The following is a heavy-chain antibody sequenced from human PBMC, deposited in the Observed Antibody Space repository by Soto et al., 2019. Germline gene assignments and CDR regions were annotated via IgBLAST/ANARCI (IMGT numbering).Heavy chain of an antibody. CDR3: ARDPYYYDSSGYYYETSPYYYGMDV. Sequence: QVQLVQSGAEVKKPGSSVKVSCKASGGTFSSYAISWVRQAPGQGLEWMGGIIPIFGTANYAQKFQGRVTITADESTSTAYMELSSLRSEDTAVYYCARDPYYYDSSGYYYETSPYYYGMDVWGQGTTVTVSS. J-gene: IGHJ6*02. CDR2: IIPIFGTA. D-gene: IGHD3-22*01. CDR1: GGTFSSYA. V-gene: IGHV1-69*01.